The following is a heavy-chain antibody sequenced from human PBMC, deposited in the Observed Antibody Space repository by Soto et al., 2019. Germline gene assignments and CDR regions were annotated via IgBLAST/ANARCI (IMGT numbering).Heavy chain of an antibody. V-gene: IGHV3-23*01. CDR3: AKDDSLEWFFPLDA. D-gene: IGHD3-3*01. Sequence: VHLLESGGGLVQPGGSLRLSCSASGFTFRSYAMSWVRQAPGKGLEWVSGISGGGSDTYYSDSVRGRFTISRDNSKNTLYLQRNSLRVEDSAVYFCAKDDSLEWFFPLDAWGQGTLVTVSS. J-gene: IGHJ5*02. CDR1: GFTFRSYA. CDR2: ISGGGSDT.